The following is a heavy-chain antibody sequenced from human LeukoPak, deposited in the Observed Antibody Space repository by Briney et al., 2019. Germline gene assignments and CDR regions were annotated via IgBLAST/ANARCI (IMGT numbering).Heavy chain of an antibody. CDR1: GFTVSSNY. Sequence: QPGGSLRLSCAVSGFTVSSNYMSWVRQAPGKELEWVSVIYSGGSTHYADSVKGRFTISRDNSKNSLYLQMNSLRAEDTAVYYCARDHSGSYSDFDYWGQGTLVTVSS. D-gene: IGHD1-26*01. J-gene: IGHJ4*02. CDR2: IYSGGST. V-gene: IGHV3-53*01. CDR3: ARDHSGSYSDFDY.